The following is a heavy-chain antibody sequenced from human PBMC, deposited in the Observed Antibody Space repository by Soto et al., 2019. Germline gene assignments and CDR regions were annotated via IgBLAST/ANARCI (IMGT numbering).Heavy chain of an antibody. Sequence: RGSLRVSCATSVFSFTTYVMRWVRQAPGRGLEWVAVISHDGSYKYYGDAVKGRFTISRDTSKNAVYLEMNSLRPEDTAVYYCAKGLLAIVGTTLPRDAFNIWGQGTMVTVSS. CDR3: AKGLLAIVGTTLPRDAFNI. CDR1: VFSFTTYV. J-gene: IGHJ3*02. CDR2: ISHDGSYK. D-gene: IGHD1-26*01. V-gene: IGHV3-30*18.